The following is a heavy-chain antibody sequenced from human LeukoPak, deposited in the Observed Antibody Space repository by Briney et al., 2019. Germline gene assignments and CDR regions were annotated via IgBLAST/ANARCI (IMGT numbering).Heavy chain of an antibody. Sequence: GGSLRLSCAASGFTFSSYSMNWVRQAPGKGLEWVSYISSSSSTIYYADSVKGRFTISRDNAKNSLYLQMNSLRAEDTAVYYCARSHTTTTTMILWYFDYWGQGTLVTVSS. V-gene: IGHV3-48*04. D-gene: IGHD3-22*01. J-gene: IGHJ4*02. CDR2: ISSSSSTI. CDR1: GFTFSSYS. CDR3: ARSHTTTTTMILWYFDY.